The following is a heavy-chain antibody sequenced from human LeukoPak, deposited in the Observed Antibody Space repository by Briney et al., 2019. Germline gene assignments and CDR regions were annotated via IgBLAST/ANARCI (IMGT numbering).Heavy chain of an antibody. CDR2: IYTCGST. J-gene: IGHJ3*02. CDR3: ARLLLGRAFDI. CDR1: GGSYISYY. V-gene: IGHV4-4*09. D-gene: IGHD2/OR15-2a*01. Sequence: PSETLSLTCTVSGGSYISYYWSWIRQPPGKGLEWIGYIYTCGSTNYNPSLKSRLTISVDTSKNQFSLKLSSVTAADTAVYYCARLLLGRAFDIWGQGTMVTVSS.